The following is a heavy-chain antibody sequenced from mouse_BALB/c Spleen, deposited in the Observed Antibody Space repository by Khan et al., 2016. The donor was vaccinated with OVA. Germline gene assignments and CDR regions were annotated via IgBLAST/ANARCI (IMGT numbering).Heavy chain of an antibody. J-gene: IGHJ4*01. D-gene: IGHD2-12*01. V-gene: IGHV9-2-1*01. CDR3: AKFTTPYYKMDY. CDR2: INTDTGEP. CDR1: GYTFTDHS. Sequence: QIQLVQSGPELKKPAQTVSISCKVSGYTFTDHSMHWVMQAFGKGLMWRSWINTDTGEPTYAADFKGRFAFTLETSASPFFLQFNYVTTEDTTTYFCAKFTTPYYKMDYWGQGTTVIVSS.